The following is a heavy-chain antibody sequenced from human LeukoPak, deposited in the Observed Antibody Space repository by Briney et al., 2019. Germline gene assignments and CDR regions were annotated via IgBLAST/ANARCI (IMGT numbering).Heavy chain of an antibody. CDR1: GGSFSGYY. J-gene: IGHJ4*02. V-gene: IGHV4-34*01. Sequence: KASETLSLTCAVYGGSFSGYYWSWIRQPPGKGLEWIGEINHSGSTNYNSSLKSRVTISVDTSKNQFSLKLSSVTAADTAVYYCARLGLGYCSSTSCWARDYYFDYWGQGTLVTVSS. CDR2: INHSGST. CDR3: ARLGLGYCSSTSCWARDYYFDY. D-gene: IGHD2-2*01.